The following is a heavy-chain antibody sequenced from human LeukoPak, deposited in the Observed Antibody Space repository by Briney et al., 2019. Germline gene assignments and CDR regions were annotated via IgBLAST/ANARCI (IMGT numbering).Heavy chain of an antibody. CDR2: ISGSRTYT. Sequence: GGSLRLSCAASGFTFSSYSIIWVRQAPGKGLEWVSSISGSRTYTFYRDSVRGRFTISRDNAKNSVYLQMNSLRAEDTAVYYCAREVVAARYYYYYYGMDVWGQGTTVTVSS. CDR3: AREVVAARYYYYYYGMDV. J-gene: IGHJ6*02. V-gene: IGHV3-21*01. CDR1: GFTFSSYS. D-gene: IGHD2-15*01.